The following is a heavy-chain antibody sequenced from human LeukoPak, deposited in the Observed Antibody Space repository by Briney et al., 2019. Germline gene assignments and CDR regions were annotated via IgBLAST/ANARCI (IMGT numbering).Heavy chain of an antibody. Sequence: GGSLRLSCAASGFTFSSYEMNWVRQAPGKGLEWVSYISSSGSTIYYADSVKGRFTISRDNAKNSLYLQMNGLRAEDTAVYYCARLAGSGRRDYYYGMDVWGKGTTVTVSS. CDR2: ISSSGSTI. J-gene: IGHJ6*04. V-gene: IGHV3-48*03. CDR3: ARLAGSGRRDYYYGMDV. D-gene: IGHD3-10*01. CDR1: GFTFSSYE.